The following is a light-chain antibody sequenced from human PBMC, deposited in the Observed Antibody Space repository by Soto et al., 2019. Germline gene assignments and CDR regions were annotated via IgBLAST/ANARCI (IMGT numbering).Light chain of an antibody. V-gene: IGLV2-23*01. J-gene: IGLJ2*01. CDR2: EGS. CDR1: SSDVGSDNL. Sequence: QSALTQPASVSGSPGQSITISCTGTSSDVGSDNLVSWYQQHPGKAPKLMIYEGSKRPSVVSNRFSGSKSGNTASLTISGLQAEDEADYYCCSYAGSSTAIFGGGTKLTVL. CDR3: CSYAGSSTAI.